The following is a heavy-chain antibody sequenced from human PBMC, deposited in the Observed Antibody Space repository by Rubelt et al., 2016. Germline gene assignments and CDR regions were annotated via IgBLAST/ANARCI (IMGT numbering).Heavy chain of an antibody. V-gene: IGHV4-59*12. J-gene: IGHJ4*02. Sequence: QVQLQESGPGLVKPSETLSLTCTVSGGSISSYYWSWIRQPPGKGLEWIGSIYYSGSTYYNPSLQSRVTISVDTSKKQFSLKLSAVTAADTDVYYCARDDYGDSDFDYWGQGTLVTVSS. CDR1: GGSISSYY. CDR3: ARDDYGDSDFDY. CDR2: IYYSGST. D-gene: IGHD4-17*01.